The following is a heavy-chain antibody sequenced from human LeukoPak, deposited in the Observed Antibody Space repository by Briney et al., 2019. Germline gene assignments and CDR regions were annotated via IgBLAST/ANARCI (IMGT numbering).Heavy chain of an antibody. CDR1: GFIFSSHG. CDR3: AKGQELTTVTTMNY. Sequence: PGGSLRLSCAASGFIFSSHGMNWVRQAPGKGLEWVAVISYDGSNKYYADSVKGRFTISRDNSKNTLYLQMNSLRAEDTAVYYCAKGQELTTVTTMNYWGQGTLVTVSS. J-gene: IGHJ4*02. V-gene: IGHV3-30*18. D-gene: IGHD4-17*01. CDR2: ISYDGSNK.